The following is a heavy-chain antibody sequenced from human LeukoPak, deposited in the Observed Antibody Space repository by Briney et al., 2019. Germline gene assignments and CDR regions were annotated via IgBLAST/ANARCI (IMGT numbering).Heavy chain of an antibody. V-gene: IGHV4-30-2*01. CDR3: ARAGGYSYGYWFDP. CDR1: GGSISSGGYS. Sequence: NSSQTLSLTCAVSGGSISSGGYSWSWIRQPPGKGLEWIGYIYHSGSTNYNPSLKSRVTISVDTSKNQFSLKLSSVTAADTAVYYCARAGGYSYGYWFDPWGQGTLVTVSS. D-gene: IGHD5-18*01. J-gene: IGHJ5*02. CDR2: IYHSGST.